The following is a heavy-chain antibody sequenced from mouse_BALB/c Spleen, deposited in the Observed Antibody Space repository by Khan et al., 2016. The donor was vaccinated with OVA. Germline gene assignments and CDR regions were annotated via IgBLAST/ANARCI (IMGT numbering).Heavy chain of an antibody. D-gene: IGHD1-1*01. CDR1: GYSITSDYA. CDR2: ISYSGRT. CDR3: ARSGTITTVVATDFDY. J-gene: IGHJ2*01. V-gene: IGHV3-2*02. Sequence: QLEESGPGLVKPSQSLSLTCTVTGYSITSDYAWNWIRQFPGNKLEWMGYISYSGRTSSNPFLKSRTSITRDTSKNQFFLHLNSWTTEDTATYYCARSGTITTVVATDFDYGGQGTTLTVSS.